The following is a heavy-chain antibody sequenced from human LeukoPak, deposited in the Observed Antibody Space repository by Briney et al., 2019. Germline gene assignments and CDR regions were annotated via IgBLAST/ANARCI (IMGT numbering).Heavy chain of an antibody. CDR3: ARGGGVVVPAAMGY. J-gene: IGHJ4*02. Sequence: GGSLRLSCAASGFTFSSYSMNWVRQAPGKGLEWVSSISSSGTYTYYADSVKGRFTISRDNAKNSLYLQMNSLRAEDTAVYYWARGGGVVVPAAMGYWGQGTLVTVSS. D-gene: IGHD2-2*01. CDR2: ISSSGTYT. CDR1: GFTFSSYS. V-gene: IGHV3-21*01.